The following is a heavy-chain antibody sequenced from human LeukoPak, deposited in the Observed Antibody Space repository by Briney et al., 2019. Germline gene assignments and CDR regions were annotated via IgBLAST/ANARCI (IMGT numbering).Heavy chain of an antibody. CDR1: GYSFTTYW. CDR2: IDPSDFYT. J-gene: IGHJ4*02. CDR3: ARHAKAYGSSCDY. D-gene: IGHD6-13*01. Sequence: GESLKISCKGSGYSFTTYWISWVRQMPGKGLEWMGRIDPSDFYTNYSPSFQGHVTISADKSFSTAYLQWTSLKASNTAMYYCARHAKAYGSSCDYWGQGTLVTVSS. V-gene: IGHV5-10-1*01.